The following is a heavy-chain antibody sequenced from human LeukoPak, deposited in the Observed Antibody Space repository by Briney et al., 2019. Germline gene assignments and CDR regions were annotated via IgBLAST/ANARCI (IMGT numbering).Heavy chain of an antibody. CDR1: GLTFSSYS. CDR2: MSYDGSNK. D-gene: IGHD4-17*01. J-gene: IGHJ4*02. Sequence: GGSLRLSCAASGLTFSSYSMNWVRQAPGKGLEWVALMSYDGSNKFYADSVKGRFTISRDNSKSTLYLQMNSLKAEDTAVYYCARGGVTTMTLRDLWLDYWGQGTLVTVSS. V-gene: IGHV3-30*03. CDR3: ARGGVTTMTLRDLWLDY.